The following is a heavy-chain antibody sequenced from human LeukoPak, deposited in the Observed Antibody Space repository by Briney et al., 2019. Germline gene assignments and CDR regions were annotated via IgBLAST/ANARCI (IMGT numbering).Heavy chain of an antibody. J-gene: IGHJ4*02. V-gene: IGHV1-18*01. CDR2: ISAYNGNT. Sequence: ASVKVSCKASGYTLTSYGISWVRQAPGQGLEWMGWISAYNGNTNYAQKLQGRVTMTTDTSTSTAYMELRSLRSDDTAVYYCARDAMITFGGVIARGDYWGQGTLVTVSS. CDR3: ARDAMITFGGVIARGDY. D-gene: IGHD3-16*02. CDR1: GYTLTSYG.